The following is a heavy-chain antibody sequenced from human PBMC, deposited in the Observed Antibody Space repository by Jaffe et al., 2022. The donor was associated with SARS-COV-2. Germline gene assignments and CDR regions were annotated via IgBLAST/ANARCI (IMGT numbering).Heavy chain of an antibody. Sequence: QVQLVESGGGVVQPGRSLRLSCAASGFTFSSYGMHWVRQAPGKGLEWVAVIWYDGSNKYYADSVKGRFTISRDNSKNTLYLQMNSLRAEDTAVYYCARDEVAAAGPNAFDIWGQGTMVTVSS. V-gene: IGHV3-33*01. CDR1: GFTFSSYG. J-gene: IGHJ3*02. CDR2: IWYDGSNK. CDR3: ARDEVAAAGPNAFDI. D-gene: IGHD6-13*01.